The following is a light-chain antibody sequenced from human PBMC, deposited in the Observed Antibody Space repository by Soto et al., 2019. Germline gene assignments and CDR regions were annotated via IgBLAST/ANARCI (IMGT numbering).Light chain of an antibody. CDR1: SRDVGKYDR. V-gene: IGLV2-18*02. CDR3: SSYMSTSRYV. J-gene: IGLJ1*01. CDR2: EVI. Sequence: SVVAQPPPLSGAPGQSVTISCTGNSRDVGKYDRVSWYQQPPGTAPKLIIYEVINRPSGVPARFSGSKSGNTASLTISGLQAEDEADYYCSSYMSTSRYVFGAGTKVTVL.